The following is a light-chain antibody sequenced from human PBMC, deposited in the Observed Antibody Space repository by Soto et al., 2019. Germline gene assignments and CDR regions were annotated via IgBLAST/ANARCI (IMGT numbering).Light chain of an antibody. CDR2: DNN. CDR3: GTWDTSLSAEV. Sequence: QTVVTQPPSVSAAPGQKVTISCSGSSSNIENNYVSWYQQLPGRAPKLLIYDNNKRPSGIPDRFSGSKSGTSATLGITGLQTGDEADYYCGTWDTSLSAEVFGGGTKLTVL. V-gene: IGLV1-51*01. CDR1: SSNIENNY. J-gene: IGLJ3*02.